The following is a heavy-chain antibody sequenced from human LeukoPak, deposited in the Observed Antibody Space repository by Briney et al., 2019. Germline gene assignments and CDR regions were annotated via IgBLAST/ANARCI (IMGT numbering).Heavy chain of an antibody. CDR3: ARDVTPDNPDRITMILVITVGDAFDI. V-gene: IGHV3-11*04. CDR2: ISSSGSTI. CDR1: GFTFSDYY. D-gene: IGHD3-22*01. J-gene: IGHJ3*02. Sequence: GGSLRLSCAASGFTFSDYYMSWIRQAPGKGLEWVSYISSSGSTIYYADSVKGRFTISRDNAKNSLYLQMNSLRAEDTAVYYCARDVTPDNPDRITMILVITVGDAFDIWGQGTMVTVSS.